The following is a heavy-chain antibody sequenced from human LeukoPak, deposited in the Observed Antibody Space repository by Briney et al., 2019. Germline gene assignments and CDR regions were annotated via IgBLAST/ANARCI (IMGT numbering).Heavy chain of an antibody. J-gene: IGHJ4*02. CDR3: ASWDYYDSSGYYPSDY. CDR1: GFTFSSYS. CDR2: ISSSSSYI. Sequence: KPGGSLRLSCAASGFTFSSYSMNWVHQAPGKGLEWVSSISSSSSYIYYADSVKGRFTISRDNAKNSLYLQTNSLRAEDTAVYYCASWDYYDSSGYYPSDYWGQGTLVTVSS. D-gene: IGHD3-22*01. V-gene: IGHV3-21*01.